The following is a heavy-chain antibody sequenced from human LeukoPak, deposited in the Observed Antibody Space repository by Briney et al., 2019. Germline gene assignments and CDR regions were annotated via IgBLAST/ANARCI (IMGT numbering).Heavy chain of an antibody. CDR3: ATDRSVTMVVDY. Sequence: SETLSLTCTVSGYSISSGYYWGWIRQPPGKGLGGIGSIYHSGSTYYNPSLKSRVTISVDTSKNQFSLKLSSVTAADTAVYYCATDRSVTMVVDYWGQGTLVTVSS. CDR1: GYSISSGYY. CDR2: IYHSGST. D-gene: IGHD3-10*01. J-gene: IGHJ4*02. V-gene: IGHV4-38-2*02.